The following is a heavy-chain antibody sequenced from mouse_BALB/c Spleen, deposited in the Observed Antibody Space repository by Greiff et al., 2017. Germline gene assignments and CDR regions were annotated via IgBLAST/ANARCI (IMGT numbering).Heavy chain of an antibody. V-gene: IGHV2-9*02. J-gene: IGHJ4*01. CDR1: GFSLTSYG. CDR2: IWAGGST. Sequence: VQGVESGPGLVAPSQSLSITCTVSGFSLTSYGVHWVRQPPGKGLEWLGVIWAGGSTNYNSALMSRLSISKDNSKSQVFLKMNSLQTDDTAMYYCARNGYYEAMDYWGQGTSVTVSS. D-gene: IGHD2-3*01. CDR3: ARNGYYEAMDY.